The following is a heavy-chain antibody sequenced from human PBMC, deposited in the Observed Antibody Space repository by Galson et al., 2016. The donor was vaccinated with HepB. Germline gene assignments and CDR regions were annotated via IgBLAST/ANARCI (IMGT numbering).Heavy chain of an antibody. Sequence: SLRLSCAASGFTFSSHAITWVRQAPGMGLEWVSAVSGNGGSSNYAESVKGRFTVSRDNSENTVYLQMNTVRAEDTAVYFCAREGNYYGSGGYRDGLEFWGQGTLVTVSS. CDR3: AREGNYYGSGGYRDGLEF. CDR2: VSGNGGSS. J-gene: IGHJ3*01. V-gene: IGHV3-23*01. D-gene: IGHD3-10*01. CDR1: GFTFSSHA.